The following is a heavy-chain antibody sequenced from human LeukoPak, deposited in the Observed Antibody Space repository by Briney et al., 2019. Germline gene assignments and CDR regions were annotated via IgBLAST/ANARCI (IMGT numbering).Heavy chain of an antibody. D-gene: IGHD3-22*01. CDR3: ARHHYYDSSGYYHVLSYYFDY. CDR1: GYSFTSYW. V-gene: IGHV5-51*01. CDR2: IYPGDSDT. J-gene: IGHJ4*02. Sequence: GESLKISCKGSGYSFTSYWIGWVRQMPGKGLEWMGIIYPGDSDTRYSPSFQGQVTISADKSISTAYLQWSSLKASDTAMYYCARHHYYDSSGYYHVLSYYFDYWGQGTLVTVSS.